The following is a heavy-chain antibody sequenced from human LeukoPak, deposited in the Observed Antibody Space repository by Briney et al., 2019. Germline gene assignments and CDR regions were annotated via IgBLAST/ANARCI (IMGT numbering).Heavy chain of an antibody. CDR2: ISPNSGGT. Sequence: ASVKVSCKASGYTFTGYYMHWVRQAPGQGLEWMGWISPNSGGTNYAQKFQGRATMTSDTSISTAYMELSRLRSDDTAVYYCARDTAMSGGSVANYYYYGMDVWGQGTTVTVSS. D-gene: IGHD5-12*01. CDR3: ARDTAMSGGSVANYYYYGMDV. J-gene: IGHJ6*02. CDR1: GYTFTGYY. V-gene: IGHV1-2*02.